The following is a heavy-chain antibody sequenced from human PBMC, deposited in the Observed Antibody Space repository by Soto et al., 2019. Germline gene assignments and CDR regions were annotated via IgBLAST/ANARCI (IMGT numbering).Heavy chain of an antibody. CDR1: GVTFSSYW. J-gene: IGHJ3*02. Sequence: GGSLRLSCAASGVTFSSYWMSWVRQAPGKGLEWVANIKQDGSEKYYVDSVKGRFTISRDNAKNSLYLQMNSLRAEDTAVYYCASPFWDAFDIWGQGTMVTVSS. CDR2: IKQDGSEK. D-gene: IGHD3-3*01. V-gene: IGHV3-7*03. CDR3: ASPFWDAFDI.